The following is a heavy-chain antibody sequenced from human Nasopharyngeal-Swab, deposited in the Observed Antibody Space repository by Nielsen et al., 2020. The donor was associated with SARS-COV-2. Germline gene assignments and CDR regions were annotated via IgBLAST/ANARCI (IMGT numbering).Heavy chain of an antibody. J-gene: IGHJ6*03. CDR3: ARETSEWLRFGELLAGSYYYYYMDV. CDR2: ISAYNGNT. V-gene: IGHV1-18*01. CDR1: GYTFTSYG. Sequence: ASVKVSCKASGYTFTSYGISWVRQAPGQGLEWMGWISAYNGNTNYAQKLQGRVTMTTDTSTSTAYMELRSLRSDDTAVYYCARETSEWLRFGELLAGSYYYYYMDVWGKGTTVTVSS. D-gene: IGHD3-10*01.